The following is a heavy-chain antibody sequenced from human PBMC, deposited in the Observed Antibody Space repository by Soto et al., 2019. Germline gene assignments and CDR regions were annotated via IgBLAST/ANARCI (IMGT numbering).Heavy chain of an antibody. CDR2: ISWNSGSI. Sequence: GGSLRLSCAASGFTFDDYAMHWVRQAPGKGLEWVSGISWNSGSIGYADSVKGRFTISRDNAKNSLYLQMNSLRAEDTALYYCAKDTGGSGSYYKIGSWVFDYWGQGTLVTVSS. J-gene: IGHJ4*02. D-gene: IGHD3-10*01. CDR3: AKDTGGSGSYYKIGSWVFDY. CDR1: GFTFDDYA. V-gene: IGHV3-9*01.